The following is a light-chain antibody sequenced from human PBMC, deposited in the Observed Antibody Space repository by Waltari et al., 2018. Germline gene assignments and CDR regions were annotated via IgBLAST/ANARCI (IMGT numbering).Light chain of an antibody. J-gene: IGLJ1*01. Sequence: QSALTQPASVSGSPGQSITISCTGTSSDVGRYNNVSWYQQHPGKAPKLMIYGVSNGPSGVSNRFSGSKSGNTASLTISGLQADDEADYYCSSYISSNTVDYVFGTGTKVTVL. CDR3: SSYISSNTVDYV. V-gene: IGLV2-14*01. CDR1: SSDVGRYNN. CDR2: GVS.